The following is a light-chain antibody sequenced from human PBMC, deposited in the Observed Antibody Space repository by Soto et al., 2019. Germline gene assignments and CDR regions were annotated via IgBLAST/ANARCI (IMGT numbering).Light chain of an antibody. V-gene: IGLV4-69*01. CDR1: SGHSSYA. Sequence: QLVLTQSPSASASLGASVKLTCTLSSGHSSYAIAWHQQQPGKGPRYLMKLNSDGSHSKGDGIPDRFSGSSSGAERYLTISNLQSEDEADYYCQTWGTGEVFGGGTKLTVL. CDR2: LNSDGSH. J-gene: IGLJ2*01. CDR3: QTWGTGEV.